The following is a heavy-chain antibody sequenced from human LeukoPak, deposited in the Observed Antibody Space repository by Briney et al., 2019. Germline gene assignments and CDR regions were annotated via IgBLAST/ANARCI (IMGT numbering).Heavy chain of an antibody. V-gene: IGHV3-53*01. CDR3: ARAAANYYYYYMDV. CDR1: GFTVSSNY. J-gene: IGHJ6*03. D-gene: IGHD6-25*01. Sequence: GGSLRLSCAASGFTVSSNYMSWVRQAPGKGLEWVSVIYIGGSTYYADSVKGRFTISRDNSKNTLYLQMNSLRAEDTAVYYCARAAANYYYYYMDVWGKGTTVTVSS. CDR2: IYIGGST.